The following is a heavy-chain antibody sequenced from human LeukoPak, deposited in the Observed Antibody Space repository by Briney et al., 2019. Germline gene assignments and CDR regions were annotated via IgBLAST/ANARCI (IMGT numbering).Heavy chain of an antibody. D-gene: IGHD3-10*01. V-gene: IGHV4-34*01. J-gene: IGHJ6*02. CDR3: ARGCRLWFGAPLYYYYGMDV. CDR2: INHSGST. Sequence: SETLSLTCAVYGGSFSGYYWSWIRQPPGKGLEWIGEINHSGSTNYNPSLKSRVTISVDTSKNQFSLKLSSVAAADTAVYYCARGCRLWFGAPLYYYYGMDVWGQGTTVTVSS. CDR1: GGSFSGYY.